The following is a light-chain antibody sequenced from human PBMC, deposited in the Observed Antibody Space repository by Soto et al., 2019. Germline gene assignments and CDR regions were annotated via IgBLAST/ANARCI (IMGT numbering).Light chain of an antibody. V-gene: IGLV3-21*04. CDR3: QVWDSSSHRHVV. CDR1: NIGSKS. J-gene: IGLJ2*01. Sequence: SYELTQPPSVSVAPGKTARITCGGNNIGSKSVHWYQQKPGQAPVLVIYYDSDRPSGIPERFSGSNSGNTATLTISRVEAGDEADYYCQVWDSSSHRHVVFGGGTKLTVL. CDR2: YDS.